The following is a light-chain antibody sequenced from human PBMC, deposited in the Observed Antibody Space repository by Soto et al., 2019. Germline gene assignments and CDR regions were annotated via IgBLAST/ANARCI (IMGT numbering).Light chain of an antibody. CDR3: QQYYNWPPLT. Sequence: EILMTQSPATLSVSPGERATLSCRASQNVGSHVAWYQQKPGQAPRLFIYGASTRATGIPARFSGSGSGTEFTLTISRLQSEDFAIYYCQQYYNWPPLTFGGGTKVEIQ. V-gene: IGKV3-15*01. J-gene: IGKJ4*01. CDR1: QNVGSH. CDR2: GAS.